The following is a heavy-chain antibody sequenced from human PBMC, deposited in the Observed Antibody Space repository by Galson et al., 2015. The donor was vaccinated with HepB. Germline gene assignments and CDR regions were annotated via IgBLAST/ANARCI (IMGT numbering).Heavy chain of an antibody. CDR2: ISYDGSNK. CDR1: GFTFSSYG. CDR3: AKDRMYSSSWYELEYSQH. V-gene: IGHV3-30*18. Sequence: SLRLSCAASGFTFSSYGMHWVRQAPGKGLEWVAVISYDGSNKYYADSVKGRFTISRDNSKNTLYLQMNSLRAEDTAVYYCAKDRMYSSSWYELEYSQHWGQGTLVTVSS. J-gene: IGHJ1*01. D-gene: IGHD6-13*01.